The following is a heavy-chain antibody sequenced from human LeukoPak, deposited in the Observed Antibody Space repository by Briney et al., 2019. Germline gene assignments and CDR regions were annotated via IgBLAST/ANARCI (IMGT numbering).Heavy chain of an antibody. V-gene: IGHV1-8*01. CDR1: GYTFTNYD. Sequence: ASVKVSCKASGYTFTNYDINWVRQATGQGLEWMGWMNPKSGNTGHAQKFQGRVSMTRDTSISTAYMELSSLRSEDTAVYYCARGGKETSAYYLVDYWGQGTLVTVSS. J-gene: IGHJ4*02. D-gene: IGHD3-22*01. CDR3: ARGGKETSAYYLVDY. CDR2: MNPKSGNT.